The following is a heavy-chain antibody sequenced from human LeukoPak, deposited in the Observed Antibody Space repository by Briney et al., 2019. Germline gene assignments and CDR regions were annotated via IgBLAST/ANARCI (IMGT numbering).Heavy chain of an antibody. CDR3: AAEGRPTVVTFRKGAVDL. V-gene: IGHV1-58*01. CDR1: GFTFTSSA. Sequence: SVKVSCKASGFTFTSSAVQWVRQARGQRLEWLGWIVVGSGNTNYAQKFQERVTITRGMSTSTVYMELSSLRSEDTAVYYCAAEGRPTVVTFRKGAVDLWGQGTMVTVSS. D-gene: IGHD4-23*01. CDR2: IVVGSGNT. J-gene: IGHJ3*01.